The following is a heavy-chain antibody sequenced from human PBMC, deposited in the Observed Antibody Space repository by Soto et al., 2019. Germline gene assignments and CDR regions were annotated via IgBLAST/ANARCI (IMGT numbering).Heavy chain of an antibody. D-gene: IGHD1-26*01. CDR2: ISTSGSSI. V-gene: IGHV3-48*01. CDR3: ARSGNYRLDC. CDR1: GFSFSNHN. Sequence: GGSLRLSCAASGFSFSNHNMNWVRQAPGKGLEWISYISTSGSSIYYADPVKGRFTISRDNAKNSLYLQMNSLRAEDTAVYYCARSGNYRLDCWGQGTLVTVSS. J-gene: IGHJ4*02.